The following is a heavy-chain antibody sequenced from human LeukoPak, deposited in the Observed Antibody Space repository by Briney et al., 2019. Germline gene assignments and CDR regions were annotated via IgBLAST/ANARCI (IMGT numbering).Heavy chain of an antibody. D-gene: IGHD5-12*01. J-gene: IGHJ5*02. Sequence: PGGSLRLSCAASGFTFSSYGMHWVRQAPGKGLEWVSSISSSSYIYYADSVKGRFTISRDNSKNTLYLQMSSLRAEDTAVYYCAKDIGIEWLRWFDPWGQGTLVTVSS. V-gene: IGHV3-21*04. CDR3: AKDIGIEWLRWFDP. CDR2: ISSSSYI. CDR1: GFTFSSYG.